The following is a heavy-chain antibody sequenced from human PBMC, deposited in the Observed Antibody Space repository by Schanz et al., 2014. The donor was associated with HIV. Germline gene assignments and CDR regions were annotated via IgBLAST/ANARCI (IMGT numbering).Heavy chain of an antibody. CDR2: INPKSGDT. Sequence: QVQLVQSGAEVKRPGASVKVSCKASRYTFTGYFVHWVRQAPGQGLQWMGWINPKSGDTSYAQKFQGRVTMTRDTSISTAFMELSSLRSDDTAVYYCARDTNCVLDVWGQGTLVTVSS. CDR3: ARDTNCVLDV. D-gene: IGHD2-8*01. CDR1: RYTFTGYF. J-gene: IGHJ4*02. V-gene: IGHV1-2*02.